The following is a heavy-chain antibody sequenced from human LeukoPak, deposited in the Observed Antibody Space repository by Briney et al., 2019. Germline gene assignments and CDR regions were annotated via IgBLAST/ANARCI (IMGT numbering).Heavy chain of an antibody. V-gene: IGHV4-34*01. Sequence: PSETLSLTCAVYGGSFSGYYWSWIRQPPGKGLEWIGETNHSGSTNYNPSLKSRVTISVDTSKNQFSLKLSSVTAADTAVYHCARGGDMVRGVIPLDYWGQGTLVTVSS. CDR1: GGSFSGYY. D-gene: IGHD3-10*01. J-gene: IGHJ4*02. CDR2: TNHSGST. CDR3: ARGGDMVRGVIPLDY.